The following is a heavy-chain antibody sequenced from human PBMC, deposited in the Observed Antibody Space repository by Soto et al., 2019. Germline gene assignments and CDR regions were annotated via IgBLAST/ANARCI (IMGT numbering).Heavy chain of an antibody. D-gene: IGHD3-10*01. Sequence: GGSLRLSCAASGFTFSDHYMDWVRQAQGKGLEWVGRTRNKANSYTTEYAASVKDRFTISRDGSKNSLYLQMNILKIEDTALYYCVKTSHYGSGTWNFDVWGLGTLVTVSS. CDR3: VKTSHYGSGTWNFDV. J-gene: IGHJ4*02. CDR1: GFTFSDHY. CDR2: TRNKANSYTT. V-gene: IGHV3-72*01.